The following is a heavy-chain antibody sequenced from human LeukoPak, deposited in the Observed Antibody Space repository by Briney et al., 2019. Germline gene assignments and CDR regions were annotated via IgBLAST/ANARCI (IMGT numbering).Heavy chain of an antibody. J-gene: IGHJ5*01. Sequence: KAGGSLRLSCAASGFTFSDSYMTWVRQAPGKGVEWVAYISGSGHDINYSDSVKGRFTISRDNAKNSLYLQMSSLRVEDTAVYYCTRDPRHFDSCGQGTPVTVSS. CDR2: ISGSGHDI. V-gene: IGHV3-11*04. CDR3: TRDPRHFDS. D-gene: IGHD6-6*01. CDR1: GFTFSDSY.